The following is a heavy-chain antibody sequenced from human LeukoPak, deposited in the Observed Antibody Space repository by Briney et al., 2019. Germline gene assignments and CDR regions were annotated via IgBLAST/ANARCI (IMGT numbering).Heavy chain of an antibody. D-gene: IGHD3-22*01. V-gene: IGHV3-33*01. CDR3: ARDSGPRSGYYYI. CDR1: VFTFSSYG. Sequence: GGSLRLSCAAPVFTFSSYGMHWVRQAPGKGLEWVAVVWYDGSNKYYADSVKGRFTISRDNSKNTLYLQMNSLRAEDTAVYYCARDSGPRSGYYYIWGQGTLVTVSS. J-gene: IGHJ4*02. CDR2: VWYDGSNK.